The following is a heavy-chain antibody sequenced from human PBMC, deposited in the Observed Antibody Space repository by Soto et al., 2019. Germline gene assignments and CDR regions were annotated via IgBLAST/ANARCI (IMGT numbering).Heavy chain of an antibody. J-gene: IGHJ2*01. Sequence: QVQLVESGGGVVQPGRSLRLSCTASGFTFGDSAMHWVRQAPGKGLEWVAMISYDGGIQYYADSVKGRFTISRDNSKNTLDLQMNSLRPEDTAVFYCAGRTISGFGWFFDLWGRGTLVAVSS. D-gene: IGHD2-15*01. CDR2: ISYDGGIQ. CDR3: AGRTISGFGWFFDL. CDR1: GFTFGDSA. V-gene: IGHV3-30-3*01.